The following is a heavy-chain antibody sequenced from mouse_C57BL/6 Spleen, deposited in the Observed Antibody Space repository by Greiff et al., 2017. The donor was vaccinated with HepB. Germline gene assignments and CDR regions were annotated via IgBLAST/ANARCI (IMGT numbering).Heavy chain of an antibody. CDR2: ISYDGSN. Sequence: EVKLVESGPGLVKPSQSLSLTCSVTGYSITSGYYWNWIRQFPGNKLEWMGYISYDGSNNYNPSLKNRISITRDTSKNQFFLKLNSVTTEDTATYYCARDNSPGAGWFAYWGQGTLVTVSA. D-gene: IGHD1-3*01. J-gene: IGHJ3*01. CDR1: GYSITSGYY. CDR3: ARDNSPGAGWFAY. V-gene: IGHV3-6*01.